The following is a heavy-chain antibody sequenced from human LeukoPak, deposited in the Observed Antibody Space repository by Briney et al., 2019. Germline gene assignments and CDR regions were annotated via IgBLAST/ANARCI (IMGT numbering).Heavy chain of an antibody. CDR3: TRDENRVVPTFRFDH. CDR1: GFTFSGYY. D-gene: IGHD2-21*01. Sequence: GGSLRLSCAASGFTFSGYYMSWVRQTPGKGLEWLAHRNEDGSGTYYVDAVKGRFTISRYNAKNSLYLQMRSLRVEDTAVYYCTRDENRVVPTFRFDHSGQGTLVTVSS. J-gene: IGHJ4*02. V-gene: IGHV3-7*01. CDR2: RNEDGSGT.